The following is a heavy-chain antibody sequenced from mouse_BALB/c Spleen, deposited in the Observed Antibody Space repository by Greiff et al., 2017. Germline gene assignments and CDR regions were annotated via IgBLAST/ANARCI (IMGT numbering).Heavy chain of an antibody. V-gene: IGHV5-4*02. J-gene: IGHJ4*01. D-gene: IGHD2-14*01. CDR3: ARVRYRYDYYAMDY. CDR2: ISDGGSYT. Sequence: EVQLVESGGGLVKPGGSLKLSCAASGFTFSDYYMYWVRQTPEKRLEWVATISDGGSYTYYPDSVKGRFTISRDNAKNNLYLQMSSLKSEDTAMYYCARVRYRYDYYAMDYWGQGTSVTVSS. CDR1: GFTFSDYY.